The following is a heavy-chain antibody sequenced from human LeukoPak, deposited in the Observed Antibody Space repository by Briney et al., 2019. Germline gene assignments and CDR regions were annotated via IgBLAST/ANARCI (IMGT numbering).Heavy chain of an antibody. CDR3: ARHEARTIFGVVIMGENWFDP. J-gene: IGHJ5*02. CDR1: GGSISSYY. D-gene: IGHD3-3*01. V-gene: IGHV4-59*08. Sequence: SETLSLTCTVSGGSISSYYWSCIRQPPGKGLEWIGYIYYSGSTNYNPSLKSRVTISVDTSKNQFSLKLSSVTAADTAVYYCARHEARTIFGVVIMGENWFDPWGQGTLVTVSS. CDR2: IYYSGST.